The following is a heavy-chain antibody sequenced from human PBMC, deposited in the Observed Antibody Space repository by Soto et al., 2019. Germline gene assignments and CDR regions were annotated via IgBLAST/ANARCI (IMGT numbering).Heavy chain of an antibody. CDR1: GDSVSSNSAA. CDR2: NYYRSTWCYI. J-gene: IGHJ6*03. Sequence: PSQTLSLTCAISGDSVSSNSAAWNWIRQSPSRGLKWLGRNYYRSTWCYIYYAVSVRGQITFNPDSSKNHFSLLLNSVPPEDTVVYYCAGTTSLQWYYMDVWEKGSRVTVSS. V-gene: IGHV6-1*01. CDR3: AGTTSLQWYYMDV. D-gene: IGHD1-7*01.